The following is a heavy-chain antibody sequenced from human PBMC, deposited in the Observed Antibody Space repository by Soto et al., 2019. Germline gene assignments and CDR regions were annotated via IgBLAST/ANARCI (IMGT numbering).Heavy chain of an antibody. CDR2: IIPVFGIA. V-gene: IGHV1-69*17. Sequence: QVQLLQSGAEVKKPGSSVKVSCKASGDIFSNYAISWLRQAPGQGLEWMGQIIPVFGIAEYERKFQGRVTITADSSTETVYMEMSSLRFEDTAIYFCARGGGPYVWFNEFWGQGTLVTVSS. D-gene: IGHD3-16*01. J-gene: IGHJ4*02. CDR1: GDIFSNYA. CDR3: ARGGGPYVWFNEF.